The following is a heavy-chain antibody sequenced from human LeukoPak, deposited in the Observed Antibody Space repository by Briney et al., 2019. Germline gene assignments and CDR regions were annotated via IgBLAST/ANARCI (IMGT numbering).Heavy chain of an antibody. D-gene: IGHD3-10*01. CDR1: GGSISSSSYH. Sequence: KPSETLSLTCTVSGGSISSSSYHWGWIRQPPGKGLEWIGNIYYSGTTYYNPSLKSRVTISIDTSKNQFSLKLSSVTAADTAVYYCASRRGLTPNWFDPWGQGTLVTVSS. CDR2: IYYSGTT. V-gene: IGHV4-39*01. CDR3: ASRRGLTPNWFDP. J-gene: IGHJ5*02.